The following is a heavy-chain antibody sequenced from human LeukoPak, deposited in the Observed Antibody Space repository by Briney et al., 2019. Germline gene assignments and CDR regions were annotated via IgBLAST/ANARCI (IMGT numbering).Heavy chain of an antibody. CDR2: ISAYNGNT. D-gene: IGHD2-2*02. J-gene: IGHJ4*02. CDR3: ARARGWGWYCSSTSCHIWDY. Sequence: ASVKVSCKASGYTFTSYGISWVRQAPGQGLEWMGWISAYNGNTNYAQKLQGRVTMTTDTSTSTAYMELRSLRSDDTAVYYCARARGWGWYCSSTSCHIWDYWGQGTLVTVSS. CDR1: GYTFTSYG. V-gene: IGHV1-18*01.